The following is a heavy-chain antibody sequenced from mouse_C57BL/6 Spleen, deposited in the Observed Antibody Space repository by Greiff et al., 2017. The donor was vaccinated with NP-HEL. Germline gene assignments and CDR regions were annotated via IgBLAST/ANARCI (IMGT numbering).Heavy chain of an antibody. CDR2: IYPGDGDT. CDR3: ARGTY. J-gene: IGHJ3*01. CDR1: GYVFSSYW. V-gene: IGHV1-80*01. Sequence: VQLQQSGAELVKPGASVKIPCKASGYVFSSYWMNWVKQRPGKGLEWIGQIYPGDGDTNYNDKFKDKATLTADKSSSTVYMQLSSLTSEDSAVYFGARGTYWGQGTLVTVSA.